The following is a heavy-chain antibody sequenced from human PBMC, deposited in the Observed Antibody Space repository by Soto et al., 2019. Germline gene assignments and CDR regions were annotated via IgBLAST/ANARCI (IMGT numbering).Heavy chain of an antibody. D-gene: IGHD1-26*01. V-gene: IGHV4-39*01. CDR1: GGSISSSNYY. CDR3: ARSIVGGDPGY. J-gene: IGHJ4*02. Sequence: QLQLQESGPGLVKPSETLSLTCTVSGGSISSSNYYWGWIRQPPGKGLEWIGSIYYSGSTYYNPFLQSXXPXTXXTVKDQVSLELRSVTAAATAVYYCARSIVGGDPGYWGQGTLVTVSS. CDR2: IYYSGST.